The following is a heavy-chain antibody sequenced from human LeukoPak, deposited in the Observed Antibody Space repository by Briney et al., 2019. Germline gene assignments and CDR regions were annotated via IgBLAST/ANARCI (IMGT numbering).Heavy chain of an antibody. V-gene: IGHV4-61*01. CDR3: TRGCGGDCYSGDDAFDI. CDR1: GYSISSSYY. CDR2: ISYSGST. Sequence: SETLSLTCTVSGYSISSSYYWSWLRPPPGKGLEWVGYISYSGSTSYNPSLKSRVTISVDTSKNQFSLKLNSVTAADTAVYYCTRGCGGDCYSGDDAFDIWGQGTMVTVSS. J-gene: IGHJ3*02. D-gene: IGHD2-21*02.